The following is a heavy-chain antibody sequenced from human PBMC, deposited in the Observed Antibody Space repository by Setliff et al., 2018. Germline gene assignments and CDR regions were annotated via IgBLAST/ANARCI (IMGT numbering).Heavy chain of an antibody. CDR3: ARGKGGLGCYFDY. CDR1: GGSISSYY. V-gene: IGHV4-59*01. Sequence: PSETLSLTCTVSGGSISSYYWSWIRQPPGKGLEWIGYIYYSGSTNYNPSLKSRVTISADTSKNQFSLKLSSVTAADTAVYYCARGKGGLGCYFDYWGQGTLVTVSS. CDR2: IYYSGST. J-gene: IGHJ4*02.